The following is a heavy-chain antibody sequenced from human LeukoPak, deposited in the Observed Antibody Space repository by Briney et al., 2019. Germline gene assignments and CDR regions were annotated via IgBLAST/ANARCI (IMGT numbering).Heavy chain of an antibody. D-gene: IGHD1-26*01. Sequence: GSSVKVSCKASGGTFSSYAISWVRQAPGQGLEWMGWISAYNGNTNYAQKLQGRVTMTTDTSTSTAYMELRSLRSDDTAVYYCARDILESGSYPYYFDYWGQGTLVTVSS. CDR3: ARDILESGSYPYYFDY. V-gene: IGHV1-18*01. J-gene: IGHJ4*02. CDR2: ISAYNGNT. CDR1: GGTFSSYA.